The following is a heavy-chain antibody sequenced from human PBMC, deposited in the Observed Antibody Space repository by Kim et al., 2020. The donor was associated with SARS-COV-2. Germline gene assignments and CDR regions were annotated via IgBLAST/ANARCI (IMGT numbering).Heavy chain of an antibody. CDR3: ARGDGIVVVPAAISGEVPHDAFDI. Sequence: GGSLRLSCAASGFTFSSYAMHWVRQAPGKGLEWVAVISYDGSNKYYADSVKGRFTISRDNSKNTLYLQMNSLRAEDTAVYYCARGDGIVVVPAAISGEVPHDAFDIWGQGTMVTVSS. J-gene: IGHJ3*02. CDR1: GFTFSSYA. CDR2: ISYDGSNK. D-gene: IGHD2-2*02. V-gene: IGHV3-30-3*01.